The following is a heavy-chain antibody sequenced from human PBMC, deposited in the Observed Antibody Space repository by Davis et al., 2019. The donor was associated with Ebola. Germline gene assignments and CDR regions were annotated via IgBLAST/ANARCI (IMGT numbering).Heavy chain of an antibody. V-gene: IGHV1-18*01. CDR1: GYTFTNYG. D-gene: IGHD3-10*01. CDR3: AKEGGSLLWFGESHFDY. CDR2: ISAYGDT. Sequence: ASVKVSCKASGYTFTNYGISWVRQAPGQGLEWMGWISAYGDTNYAQKLQGRVTMTTDTSTSTAYMELRSLRSDDTAVYYCAKEGGSLLWFGESHFDYWGQGTLVTVSS. J-gene: IGHJ4*02.